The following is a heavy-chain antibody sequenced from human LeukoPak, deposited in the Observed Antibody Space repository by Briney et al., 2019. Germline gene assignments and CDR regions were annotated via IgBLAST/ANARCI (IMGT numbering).Heavy chain of an antibody. V-gene: IGHV4-34*01. CDR3: ARGGSSSSGLGLNWFDP. J-gene: IGHJ5*02. D-gene: IGHD6-6*01. Sequence: SEALSVTCAVHGGSFSGYYWSWIREPLRKGLEWIGEIIHSGGTNHNPSIKSRVTISVATSKNQFTLTLSSVTAADTAVYYCARGGSSSSGLGLNWFDPWGQGTLVTVSS. CDR2: IIHSGGT. CDR1: GGSFSGYY.